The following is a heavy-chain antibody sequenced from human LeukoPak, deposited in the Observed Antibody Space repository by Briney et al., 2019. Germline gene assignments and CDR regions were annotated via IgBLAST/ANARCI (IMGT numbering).Heavy chain of an antibody. CDR3: TKDVTGNYDS. V-gene: IGHV3-74*01. CDR2: INTDGSST. J-gene: IGHJ4*02. Sequence: GGSLRLSCAASGFAFSTYWMHWVRQAPGKGLVWVSRINTDGSSTNYADSVKGRFTISRDNAKNTMYLQMNSLRAEDTAVYYCTKDVTGNYDSWGQGTLVTVSS. D-gene: IGHD1-20*01. CDR1: GFAFSTYW.